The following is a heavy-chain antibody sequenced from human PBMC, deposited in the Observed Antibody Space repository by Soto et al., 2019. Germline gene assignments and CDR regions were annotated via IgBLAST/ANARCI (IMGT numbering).Heavy chain of an antibody. Sequence: PGGSLRLSCAASGFTFSNAWMSWVRQAPGKGLEWVGRIKSKTDGGTTDYAAPVKGRFTVSRDDSKNTLYLQMNSLKTEDTAVYYCTTDPPDWVEPLLGYWGQGTLVTVSS. J-gene: IGHJ4*02. CDR1: GFTFSNAW. CDR3: TTDPPDWVEPLLGY. V-gene: IGHV3-15*01. CDR2: IKSKTDGGTT. D-gene: IGHD3-9*01.